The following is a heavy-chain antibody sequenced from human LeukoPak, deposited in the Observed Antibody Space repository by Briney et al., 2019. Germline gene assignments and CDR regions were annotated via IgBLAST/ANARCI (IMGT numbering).Heavy chain of an antibody. CDR1: GYNFTNYW. CDR3: ARHYDLGPFDP. Sequence: GESLKISCKGSGYNFTNYWIGWVRQMPGKGLELMGIIYPDDSDTRYSLSFQGKVTISADKSINTASLQWSSLRASDSATYYCARHYDLGPFDPWGQGTLVTVSS. J-gene: IGHJ5*02. CDR2: IYPDDSDT. V-gene: IGHV5-51*01. D-gene: IGHD3-3*01.